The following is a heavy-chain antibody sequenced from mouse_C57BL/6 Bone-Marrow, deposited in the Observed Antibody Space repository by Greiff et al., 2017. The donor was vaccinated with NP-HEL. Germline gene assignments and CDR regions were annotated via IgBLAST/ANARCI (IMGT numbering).Heavy chain of an antibody. V-gene: IGHV5-9-1*02. CDR3: TRGVGTVVATRDY. J-gene: IGHJ4*01. CDR2: ISSGGDYI. D-gene: IGHD1-1*01. CDR1: GFTFSSYA. Sequence: EVQGVESGEGLVKPGGSLKLSCAASGFTFSSYAMSWVRQTPEKRLEWVAYISSGGDYIYYADTVKGRSTISRDNSRNTLYLQMSSLKSEDTAMYYCTRGVGTVVATRDYWGQGTSVTVSS.